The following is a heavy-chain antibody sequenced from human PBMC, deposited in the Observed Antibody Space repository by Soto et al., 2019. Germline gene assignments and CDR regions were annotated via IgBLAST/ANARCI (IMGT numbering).Heavy chain of an antibody. Sequence: ETLSLSCPVPGASISSYYSSWSRQPPGKGLEWIGYIYYSGSTNYNPSIKSLVTISVDTSKNQFYLKLSSVTAADTDVYYCARVTMVRGGVGMDVWGQGTKVTVSS. D-gene: IGHD3-10*01. V-gene: IGHV4-59*01. CDR1: GASISSYY. CDR2: IYYSGST. J-gene: IGHJ6*02. CDR3: ARVTMVRGGVGMDV.